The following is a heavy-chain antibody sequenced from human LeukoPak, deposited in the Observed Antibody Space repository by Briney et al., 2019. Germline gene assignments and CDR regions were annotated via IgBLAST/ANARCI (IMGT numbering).Heavy chain of an antibody. CDR1: GGSISSYY. CDR2: IYYSGST. Sequence: PSETLSLTCTDSGGSISSYYWSWIRQPPGKGLEWIGYIYYSGSTNYNPSLKSRVTISVDTSKNQFSLKLSSVTAADTAVYYCARGGSSSWFFDYWGQGTLVTVSS. D-gene: IGHD6-13*01. J-gene: IGHJ4*02. CDR3: ARGGSSSWFFDY. V-gene: IGHV4-59*01.